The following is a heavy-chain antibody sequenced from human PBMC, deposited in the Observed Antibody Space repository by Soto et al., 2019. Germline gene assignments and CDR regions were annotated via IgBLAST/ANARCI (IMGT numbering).Heavy chain of an antibody. J-gene: IGHJ4*02. CDR1: GFTFSSYS. D-gene: IGHD3-10*01. V-gene: IGHV3-48*01. CDR2: TSGSSSTI. Sequence: GGSLRLSCAASGFTFSSYSMNWVRQAPGKGLEWVSFTSGSSSTIYYTDSVKGRFTISRDNAKNSLYLQMNSLRAEDTALYYCARVGGAGSYYIDYWGQGTLVTVSS. CDR3: ARVGGAGSYYIDY.